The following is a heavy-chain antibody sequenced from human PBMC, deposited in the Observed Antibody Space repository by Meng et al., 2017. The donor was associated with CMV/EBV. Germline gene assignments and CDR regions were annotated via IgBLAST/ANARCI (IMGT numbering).Heavy chain of an antibody. CDR1: GFTFSSYE. J-gene: IGHJ6*02. CDR2: ISSSGSSI. V-gene: IGHV3-48*03. Sequence: GESLKISCAASGFTFSSYEMNWVRQAPGKGLEWISYISSSGSSIYYADSVKGRFTFSRDNAKNSLYLQMNSLRVEDTAVYYCAAGFWGAWGQGTTVTVSS. CDR3: AAGFWGA. D-gene: IGHD3-16*01.